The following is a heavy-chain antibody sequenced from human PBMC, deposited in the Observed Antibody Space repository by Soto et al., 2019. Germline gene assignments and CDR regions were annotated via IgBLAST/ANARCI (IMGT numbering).Heavy chain of an antibody. CDR1: GFTFSDYY. CDR2: ISSSGSTI. CDR3: AREVSGSDHDAFDI. Sequence: GGSLRLSCAASGFTFSDYYMSWIRQAPGKGLEWASYISSSGSTIYYADSVKGRFTISRDNAKNSLYLQMNSLRAEDTAVYYCAREVSGSDHDAFDIWGQGTMVTVSS. J-gene: IGHJ3*02. V-gene: IGHV3-11*01. D-gene: IGHD5-12*01.